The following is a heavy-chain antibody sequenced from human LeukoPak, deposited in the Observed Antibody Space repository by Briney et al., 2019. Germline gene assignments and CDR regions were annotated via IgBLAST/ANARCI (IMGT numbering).Heavy chain of an antibody. V-gene: IGHV3-7*01. D-gene: IGHD3-10*01. CDR1: GFTFSNYW. Sequence: GGSLRLSCAVSGFTFSNYWMTWVRQAPGKGLEWVANINQDANEKFYVDSVKGRFTISRDNAKNSLYLQMNSLRAEDTAVYYCARGGGRSDDHWGQGTRVTVS. CDR2: INQDANEK. J-gene: IGHJ5*02. CDR3: ARGGGRSDDH.